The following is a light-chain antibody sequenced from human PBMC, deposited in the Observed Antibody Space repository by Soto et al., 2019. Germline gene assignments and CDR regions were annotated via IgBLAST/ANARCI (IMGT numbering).Light chain of an antibody. CDR2: DVS. J-gene: IGLJ1*01. V-gene: IGLV2-11*01. CDR1: SSDVGGYNY. CDR3: CSYAGSYTYV. Sequence: QSALTQPRSVSGSPGQSVTISCTGTSSDVGGYNYVSWYQQHPGKAPKLMIYDVSKRPSGVPDRFSGSKSGNTASLTSSGLQAEDEADYYCCSYAGSYTYVFGTGTKLTVL.